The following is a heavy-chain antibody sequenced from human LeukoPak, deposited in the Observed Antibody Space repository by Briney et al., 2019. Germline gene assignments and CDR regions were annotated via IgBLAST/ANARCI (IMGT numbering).Heavy chain of an antibody. CDR1: GYTLTELS. Sequence: ASVKVSCKVSGYTLTELSMHWVRQAPGKGGEWRGGVDPEDGETIYAQKFQGRVTMTTDTSTSTAYMELRSLRSDDTAVYYCARAAGYYYDSSGYYYSYWGQGTLVTVSS. J-gene: IGHJ4*02. V-gene: IGHV1-24*01. CDR2: VDPEDGET. CDR3: ARAAGYYYDSSGYYYSY. D-gene: IGHD3-22*01.